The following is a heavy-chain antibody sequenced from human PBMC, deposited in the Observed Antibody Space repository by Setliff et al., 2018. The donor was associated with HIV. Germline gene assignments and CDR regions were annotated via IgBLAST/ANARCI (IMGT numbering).Heavy chain of an antibody. CDR3: AXSSFYDILTAPTPGVFDI. D-gene: IGHD3-9*01. Sequence: ASVKVSCKVSGYSLTELSIHWVRQAPGEGLEWMGGFDPEDNETVYAEKFQGRVTMTEDTSPDTAYMALSSLRSEDTAMYYCAXSSFYDILTAPTPGVFDIWGQGTMVTVSS. CDR2: FDPEDNET. CDR1: GYSLTELS. V-gene: IGHV1-24*01. J-gene: IGHJ3*02.